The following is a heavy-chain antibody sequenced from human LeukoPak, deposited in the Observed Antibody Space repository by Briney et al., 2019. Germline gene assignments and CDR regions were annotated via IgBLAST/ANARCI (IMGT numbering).Heavy chain of an antibody. CDR2: ISSSSSYI. J-gene: IGHJ4*02. CDR3: ARTLIVVVPAAINPDDY. D-gene: IGHD2-2*01. CDR1: GFTFSSYS. Sequence: GGSLRLSCAASGFTFSSYSMNWVRQAPRKGLEWVSSISSSSSYIYYADSVKGRFTISRDNAKNSLYLQMNSLRAEDTAVYYCARTLIVVVPAAINPDDYWGQGTLVTVSS. V-gene: IGHV3-21*01.